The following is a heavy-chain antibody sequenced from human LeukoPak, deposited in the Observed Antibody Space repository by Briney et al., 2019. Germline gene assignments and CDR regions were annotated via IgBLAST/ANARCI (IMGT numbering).Heavy chain of an antibody. D-gene: IGHD4-17*01. CDR3: ARDRDEETTGAFDI. CDR2: IYYSGST. J-gene: IGHJ3*02. Sequence: SQTLSLTCTVSGGSISSGGYYWSWIRQHPGKGLEWIGYIYYSGSTYYNPSLKSRVTISVDTSTNQFSLKLSSVTAADTAVYYCARDRDEETTGAFDIWGQGTVVTVSS. V-gene: IGHV4-31*03. CDR1: GGSISSGGYY.